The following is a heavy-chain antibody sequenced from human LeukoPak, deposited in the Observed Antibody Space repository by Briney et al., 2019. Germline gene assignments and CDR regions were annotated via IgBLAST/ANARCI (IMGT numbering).Heavy chain of an antibody. CDR3: ARNRLNYYYMDV. CDR1: GGSISSYY. Sequence: SETLSLTCTVSGGSISSYYWNWIRQPPGKGLEWIGYIYSSGSTTYNPSLKSRVTISVDTSKSQFSLKLNSVTAADTAVYYCARNRLNYYYMDVWGKGTTVTVSS. J-gene: IGHJ6*03. CDR2: IYSSGST. D-gene: IGHD3-16*02. V-gene: IGHV4-59*01.